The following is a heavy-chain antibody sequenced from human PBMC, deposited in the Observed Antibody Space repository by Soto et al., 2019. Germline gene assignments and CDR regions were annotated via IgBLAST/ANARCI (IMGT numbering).Heavy chain of an antibody. J-gene: IGHJ3*02. CDR1: GFTFSSYV. D-gene: IGHD3-22*01. CDR3: AKVGYDHDTGGYNEAFDI. V-gene: IGHV3-23*01. CDR2: IIGSGGST. Sequence: EGQVLESGGGLGQPGGSLRLSCAASGFTFSSYVMTWVRQAPGKGLEWVSAIIGSGGSTYYADSVKGRFTISRDNSKNTVYLQMNSLRAEDTAVYYCAKVGYDHDTGGYNEAFDIWGQGTMVTVSS.